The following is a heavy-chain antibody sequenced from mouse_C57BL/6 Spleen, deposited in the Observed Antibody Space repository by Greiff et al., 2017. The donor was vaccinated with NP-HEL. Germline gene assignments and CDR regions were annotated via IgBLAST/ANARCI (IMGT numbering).Heavy chain of an antibody. D-gene: IGHD2-3*01. CDR2: INPSNGGT. J-gene: IGHJ4*01. CDR3: ARGGDGYYAMDY. Sequence: QVQLKQPGTELVKPGASVKLSCKASGYTFTSYWMHWVKQRPGQGLEWIGNINPSNGGTNYNEKFKSKATLTVDKSSSTAYMQLSSLTSEDSADYYCARGGDGYYAMDYWGQGTSGTVSS. CDR1: GYTFTSYW. V-gene: IGHV1-53*01.